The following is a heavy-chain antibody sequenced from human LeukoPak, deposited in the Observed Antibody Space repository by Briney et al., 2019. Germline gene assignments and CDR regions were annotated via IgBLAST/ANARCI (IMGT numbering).Heavy chain of an antibody. CDR3: ARVIGYCSSTSCSPAYYGMDV. V-gene: IGHV4-59*01. CDR1: GDSINSYY. CDR2: VYDSGST. J-gene: IGHJ6*02. Sequence: SETLSLTCTVSGDSINSYYWNWIRQPPGKGLEWIGYVYDSGSTNYNPSLKSRVTISVDTSKNQFSLKLTSVTAADTAMYYCARVIGYCSSTSCSPAYYGMDVWGQGTTVTVSS. D-gene: IGHD2-2*01.